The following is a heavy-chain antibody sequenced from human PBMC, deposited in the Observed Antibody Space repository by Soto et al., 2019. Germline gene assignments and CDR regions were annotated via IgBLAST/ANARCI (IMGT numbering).Heavy chain of an antibody. Sequence: EVQLLESGGGLVQPGGSLRVSCAASGFTFRTFVMSWVRQAPGKGLEWVSAIRGSGGETFYADSVKGRFTISRDNSRNTLYLQMNSLRDEDTALYFCAPDRGWGVVSPSHDYWGRGTLVTVSS. CDR1: GFTFRTFV. V-gene: IGHV3-23*01. J-gene: IGHJ4*02. CDR3: APDRGWGVVSPSHDY. D-gene: IGHD2-21*01. CDR2: IRGSGGET.